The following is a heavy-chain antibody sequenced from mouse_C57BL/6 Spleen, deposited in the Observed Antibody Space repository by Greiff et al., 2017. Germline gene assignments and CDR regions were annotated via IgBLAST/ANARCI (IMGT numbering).Heavy chain of an antibody. V-gene: IGHV1-55*01. D-gene: IGHD2-4*01. CDR2: IYPGSGST. CDR3: ARYDYDVRAMDY. J-gene: IGHJ4*01. Sequence: VQLQQPGAELVKPGASVKMSCKASGYTFTSYWITWVKQRPGQGLEWIGDIYPGSGSTNYNEKFKGTATLTVATSSSTASMKLISLTSEDSAVYYCARYDYDVRAMDYWGQGTSVTVSS. CDR1: GYTFTSYW.